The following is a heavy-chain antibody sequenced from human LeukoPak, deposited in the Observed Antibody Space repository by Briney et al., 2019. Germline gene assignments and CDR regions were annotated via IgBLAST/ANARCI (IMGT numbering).Heavy chain of an antibody. CDR3: AKEYCGGDCYSLAFDY. Sequence: PGGSLRLSCAACGFTFSSYDMHWVRQATGKGLEWVPAIGTAGDTYYPGSVKGQFTISRENAKNSLYLQMNSLRAEDTAVYYCAKEYCGGDCYSLAFDYWGQGTLVTVSS. CDR1: GFTFSSYD. V-gene: IGHV3-13*03. J-gene: IGHJ4*02. D-gene: IGHD2-21*01. CDR2: IGTAGDT.